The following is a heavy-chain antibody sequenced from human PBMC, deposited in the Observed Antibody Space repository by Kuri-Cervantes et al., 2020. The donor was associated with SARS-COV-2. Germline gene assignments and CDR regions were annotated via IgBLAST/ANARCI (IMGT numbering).Heavy chain of an antibody. CDR2: ISTYSGDT. D-gene: IGHD1-7*01. CDR3: ARDSATGTRWGDLNGMDV. Sequence: ASVKVSCKASGYPFTNFGISWVRQAPGRGLEWMGWISTYSGDTIYPQKIQGRVTMTTDTSTSTAYMDLRGLRSDDTAAYYCARDSATGTRWGDLNGMDVWGQGTTVTVSS. V-gene: IGHV1-18*01. J-gene: IGHJ6*02. CDR1: GYPFTNFG.